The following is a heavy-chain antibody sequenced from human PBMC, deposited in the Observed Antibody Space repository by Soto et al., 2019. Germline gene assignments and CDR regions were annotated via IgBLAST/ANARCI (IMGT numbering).Heavy chain of an antibody. CDR1: VGSISISSYY. J-gene: IGHJ6*02. V-gene: IGHV4-39*01. D-gene: IGHD6-6*01. CDR2: IYYGGST. Sequence: SEALSVTCTVSVGSISISSYYWGWIRQPPGKGVEWIGSIYYGGSTYYNPSLKSRVTIPVDTSKNQFSLKLSSVTAADTAVYYCARRLSGSSVYYGLDVWGQGTTVTVSS. CDR3: ARRLSGSSVYYGLDV.